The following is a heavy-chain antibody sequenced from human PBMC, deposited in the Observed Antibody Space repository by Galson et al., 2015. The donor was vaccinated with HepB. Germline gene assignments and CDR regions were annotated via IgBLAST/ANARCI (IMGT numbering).Heavy chain of an antibody. J-gene: IGHJ4*02. CDR2: ISSSSSYI. CDR3: ARETLAYCGGDCYLG. V-gene: IGHV3-21*01. D-gene: IGHD2-21*02. Sequence: SLRLSCAASGFTFSSYSMNWVRQAPGKGLEWVSSISSSSSYIYYADSVKGRFTISRDNAKNSLYLQMNSLGAEDTAVYYCARETLAYCGGDCYLGWGQGTLVTVSS. CDR1: GFTFSSYS.